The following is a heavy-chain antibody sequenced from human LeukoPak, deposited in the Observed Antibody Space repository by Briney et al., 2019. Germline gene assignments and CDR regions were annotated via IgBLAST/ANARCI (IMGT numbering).Heavy chain of an antibody. V-gene: IGHV1-69*01. CDR3: ARGGVQPSFANFDY. D-gene: IGHD6-13*01. CDR1: GGTFSSYA. J-gene: IGHJ4*02. Sequence: ASVKVSCKASGGTFSSYAISWVRQAPGQGLEWMGGIIPIFGTANYAQKFQGRVTITADESTSTAYMGLRSLRSDDTAVYYCARGGVQPSFANFDYWGQGTLVTVSS. CDR2: IIPIFGTA.